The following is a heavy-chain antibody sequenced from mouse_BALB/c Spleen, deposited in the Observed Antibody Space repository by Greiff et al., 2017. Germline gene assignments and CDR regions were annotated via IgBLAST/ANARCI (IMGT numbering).Heavy chain of an antibody. J-gene: IGHJ3*01. V-gene: IGHV5-6*01. D-gene: IGHD2-3*01. CDR2: ISSGGSYT. CDR3: ERHDGYSY. Sequence: EVKLVESGGDLVKPGGSLKLSCAASGFTFSSYGMSWVRQTPDKRLEWVATISSGGSYTYYPDSVKGRFTISRDNAKNTLYLQMSSLKSEDTAMYYCERHDGYSYWGQGTLVTVSA. CDR1: GFTFSSYG.